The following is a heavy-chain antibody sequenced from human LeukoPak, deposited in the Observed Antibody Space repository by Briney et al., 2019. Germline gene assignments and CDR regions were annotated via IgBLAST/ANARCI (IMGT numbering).Heavy chain of an antibody. CDR2: IRYDGSNK. CDR1: GFTFSSYW. V-gene: IGHV3-30*02. CDR3: AKDPARGLRPYWYFDL. D-gene: IGHD2-15*01. J-gene: IGHJ2*01. Sequence: PGGSLRLSCAASGFTFSSYWMSWVRQAPGKGLEWVAFIRYDGSNKYYADSVKGRFTISRDNSKNTLYLQMNSLRAEDTAVYYCAKDPARGLRPYWYFDLWGRGTLVTVSS.